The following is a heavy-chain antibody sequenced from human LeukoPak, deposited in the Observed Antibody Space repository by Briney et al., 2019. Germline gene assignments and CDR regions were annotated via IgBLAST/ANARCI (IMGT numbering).Heavy chain of an antibody. V-gene: IGHV4-34*01. CDR1: GGSFSGYY. J-gene: IGHJ5*02. CDR3: ARHPKVRVRGVIKRDWFDP. CDR2: INHSGST. D-gene: IGHD3-10*01. Sequence: SETLSLTCAVYGGSFSGYYWSWTRQPPGEGLEWIGEINHSGSTNYNPSLKSRVTISVDTSKNQFSLKLSSVTAADTAVYYCARHPKVRVRGVIKRDWFDPWGQGTLVTVSS.